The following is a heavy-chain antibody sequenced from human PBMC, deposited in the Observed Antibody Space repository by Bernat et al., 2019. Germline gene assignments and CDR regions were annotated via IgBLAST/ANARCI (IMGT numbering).Heavy chain of an antibody. CDR1: GFTFSSYS. CDR3: ASLPSGYGNIGSDY. J-gene: IGHJ4*02. D-gene: IGHD5-12*01. Sequence: EVQLVESGGGLVQPGGSLRFSCAASGFTFSSYSMNWVRQAPGKGLEWVSYISSSSSSTIYYADSVKGRFTISRDNAKNSLYLQMNSLRAEDTAVYYCASLPSGYGNIGSDYWGQGTLVTVSS. V-gene: IGHV3-48*01. CDR2: ISSSSSSTI.